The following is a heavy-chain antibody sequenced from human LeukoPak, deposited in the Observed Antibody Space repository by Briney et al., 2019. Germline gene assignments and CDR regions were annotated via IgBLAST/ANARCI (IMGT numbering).Heavy chain of an antibody. V-gene: IGHV1-46*01. D-gene: IGHD3-16*01. Sequence: ASVKVSCKPSGYTFTTYYVDWVRPAPGQGLEWMAIINPSSGSTTYAQKLQDRITVTGDTSTNTVYMGLSSLRSDDTAVYYCARDGGVSTGGILYWGQGTLVTVSS. CDR1: GYTFTTYY. J-gene: IGHJ4*02. CDR3: ARDGGVSTGGILY. CDR2: INPSSGST.